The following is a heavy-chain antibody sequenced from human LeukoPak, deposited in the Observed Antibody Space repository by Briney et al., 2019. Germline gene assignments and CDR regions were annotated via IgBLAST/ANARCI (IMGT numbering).Heavy chain of an antibody. D-gene: IGHD1-1*01. CDR3: ARHGRSTATTYNWFDP. J-gene: IGHJ5*02. CDR1: RYIFTNYW. Sequence: NHGESLKISCNDSRYIFTNYWISWVRQMPGKGLEWMGNIDPSDSYTNYSPSFQGHVTISVDKSISTAYLQWSSLKASDTAMYYCARHGRSTATTYNWFDPWGQGTLVTVSS. CDR2: IDPSDSYT. V-gene: IGHV5-10-1*01.